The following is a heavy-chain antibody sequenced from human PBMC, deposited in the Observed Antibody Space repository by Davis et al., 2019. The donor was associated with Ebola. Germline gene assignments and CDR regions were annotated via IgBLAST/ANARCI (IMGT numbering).Heavy chain of an antibody. J-gene: IGHJ6*02. D-gene: IGHD5-24*01. Sequence: ASVKVSCKASGYTFTGYYMHWVRQAPGQGLEWMGIINPSGGSTSYAQKFQGRVTMTRDTSTSTVYMELSSLRSEDTAVYYCARRDGYNYDNYYYYGMDVWGQGTTVTVSS. CDR2: INPSGGST. V-gene: IGHV1-46*01. CDR1: GYTFTGYY. CDR3: ARRDGYNYDNYYYYGMDV.